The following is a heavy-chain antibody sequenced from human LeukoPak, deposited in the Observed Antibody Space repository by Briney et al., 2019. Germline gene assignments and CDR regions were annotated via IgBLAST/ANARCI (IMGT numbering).Heavy chain of an antibody. CDR1: GYTFTSYG. J-gene: IGHJ4*02. Sequence: ASVKVSCKASGYTFTSYGISWVRQAPGQGLEWMGWINPNSGGTNYAQKFQGRVTMTRDTSISTAYMELSRLRSDDTAVYYCASPRRYYDSSGYWTLDYWGQGTLVTVSS. D-gene: IGHD3-22*01. CDR2: INPNSGGT. V-gene: IGHV1-2*02. CDR3: ASPRRYYDSSGYWTLDY.